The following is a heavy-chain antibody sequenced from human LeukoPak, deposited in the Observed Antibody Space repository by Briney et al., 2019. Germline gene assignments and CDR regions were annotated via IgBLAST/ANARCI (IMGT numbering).Heavy chain of an antibody. D-gene: IGHD2-15*01. CDR2: ISYDGSNK. CDR1: GFTFSSYA. Sequence: PGGSLRLSCAASGFTFSSYAMHWVRQAPGKGLEWVAVISYDGSNKYYADSVKGRFTISRDNSKNTLYLQMYSLRAEDTAVYYCARDGQGWLMSIGYYYFDYWGQGTLVTVSS. V-gene: IGHV3-30-3*01. J-gene: IGHJ4*02. CDR3: ARDGQGWLMSIGYYYFDY.